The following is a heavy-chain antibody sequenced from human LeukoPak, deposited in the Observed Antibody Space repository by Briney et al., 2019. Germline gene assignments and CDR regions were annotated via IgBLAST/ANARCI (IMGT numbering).Heavy chain of an antibody. J-gene: IGHJ4*02. CDR1: GFTFSSYV. CDR2: ITGSGGST. V-gene: IGHV3-23*01. CDR3: AKDQAVTGFYYS. D-gene: IGHD2-21*02. Sequence: GGSLRLSCAASGFTFSSYVMRWVRQAPGKGLEWVSVITGSGGSTFYADSVKGRFTISRDNSKNTLYLQMNSLSAEDTALYYCAKDQAVTGFYYSWGQGALVTVSS.